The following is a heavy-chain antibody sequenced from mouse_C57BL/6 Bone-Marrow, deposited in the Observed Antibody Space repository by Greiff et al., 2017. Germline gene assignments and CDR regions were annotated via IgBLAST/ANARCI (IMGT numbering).Heavy chain of an antibody. J-gene: IGHJ4*01. V-gene: IGHV1-55*01. CDR3: ARQGYGYAMDD. CDR1: GYTFTSYW. CDR2: IYPGSGST. Sequence: QVQLQQPGAELVKPGASVKMSCKASGYTFTSYWITWVKQRPGQGLEWIGDIYPGSGSTNYNEKFKSKATLTVATSSSTAYMQLSSLTSEDSAVYYCARQGYGYAMDDWGQGTSGTVSS. D-gene: IGHD2-14*01.